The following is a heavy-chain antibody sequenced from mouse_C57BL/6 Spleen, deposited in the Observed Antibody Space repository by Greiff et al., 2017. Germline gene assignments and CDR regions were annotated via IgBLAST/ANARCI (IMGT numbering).Heavy chain of an antibody. J-gene: IGHJ2*01. CDR1: GFNIKDYY. V-gene: IGHV14-2*01. CDR2: IDPADGAT. D-gene: IGHD2-4*01. Sequence: EVQLQQSGAALVKPGASVKLSCTASGFNIKDYYMHWVKQRPEQGLAWIGRIDPADGATKSAPKFQGKATITADTSSNTAYLQLSSLTSEDTAVYYCASIYYDYENYFDYWGQGTTLTGAS. CDR3: ASIYYDYENYFDY.